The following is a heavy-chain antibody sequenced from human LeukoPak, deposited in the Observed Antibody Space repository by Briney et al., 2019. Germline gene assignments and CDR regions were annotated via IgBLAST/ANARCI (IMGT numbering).Heavy chain of an antibody. Sequence: PGGSLRLSCAASGFTFSSYWMSWIRQPPGKGLEWIGEINHSGSTNYNPSLKSRVTISVDTSKNQFSLKLSSVTAADTAVYYCARTHYGDLPFDYWGQGTLVTVSS. CDR1: GFTFSSYW. D-gene: IGHD4-17*01. CDR2: INHSGST. J-gene: IGHJ4*02. V-gene: IGHV4-34*01. CDR3: ARTHYGDLPFDY.